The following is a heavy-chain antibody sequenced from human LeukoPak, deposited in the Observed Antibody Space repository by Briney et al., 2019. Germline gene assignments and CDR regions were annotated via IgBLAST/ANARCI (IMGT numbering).Heavy chain of an antibody. V-gene: IGHV3-9*01. J-gene: IGHJ5*02. CDR1: GFTFDDYA. D-gene: IGHD1-14*01. CDR3: VKDRRNPYRPEGPFDP. CDR2: ISWNSGSI. Sequence: PGGSLRLSCAASGFTFDDYAMHWVRQAPGKGLEWVSGISWNSGSIGYADSVKGRFTISRDNAKNSLYLQMNSLRPEDTALYYCVKDRRNPYRPEGPFDPWGQGTLVTVSS.